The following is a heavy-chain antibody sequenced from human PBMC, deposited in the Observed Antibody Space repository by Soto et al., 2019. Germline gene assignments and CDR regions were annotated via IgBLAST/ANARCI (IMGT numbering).Heavy chain of an antibody. Sequence: SETLSLTCTVSGGSISSSSYYWGWIRQPPGKGLEWIGSIYYSGSTYYNPSLKSRVTISVDTSKNQFSLKLSSVTAADTAVYYCARRHQTSSGWYDWFDPWGQGTLVTVSS. J-gene: IGHJ5*02. CDR2: IYYSGST. CDR3: ARRHQTSSGWYDWFDP. CDR1: GGSISSSSYY. D-gene: IGHD6-19*01. V-gene: IGHV4-39*01.